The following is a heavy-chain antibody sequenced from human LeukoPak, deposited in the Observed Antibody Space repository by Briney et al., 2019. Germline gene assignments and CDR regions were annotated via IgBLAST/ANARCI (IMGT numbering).Heavy chain of an antibody. CDR2: IYYSGST. D-gene: IGHD1-26*01. CDR3: ARHSVSSPHYFDC. CDR1: GGSINSYY. Sequence: PSETLSLTCTVSGGSINSYYWSWLRHPPGKGLERIGFIYYSGSTHYKSSLKSRVTISVDTSKNQFSLRLSSVTAADTAVYYCARHSVSSPHYFDCWGQGTLVTVSS. J-gene: IGHJ4*02. V-gene: IGHV4-59*08.